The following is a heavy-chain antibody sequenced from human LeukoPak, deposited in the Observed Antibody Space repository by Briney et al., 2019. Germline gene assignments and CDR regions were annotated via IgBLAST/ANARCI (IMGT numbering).Heavy chain of an antibody. CDR2: IKSKTDGGTT. Sequence: GGSLRLSCAASGFTFSNAWMSWVRQAPGRGLEWVGRIKSKTDGGTTDYAAPVKGGFTISRDDSKNTLYLQMNSLKTEDTAVYYCTTTIAVAGTGYYWGQGTLVTVSS. D-gene: IGHD6-19*01. CDR1: GFTFSNAW. CDR3: TTTIAVAGTGYY. V-gene: IGHV3-15*01. J-gene: IGHJ4*02.